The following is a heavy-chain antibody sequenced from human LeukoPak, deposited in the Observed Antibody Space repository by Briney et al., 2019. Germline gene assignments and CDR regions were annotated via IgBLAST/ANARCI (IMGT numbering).Heavy chain of an antibody. V-gene: IGHV3-23*01. J-gene: IGHJ4*02. Sequence: GGSLRLSCAASGFTFSSYAMSWVRQAPGKGLEWVSAISGSGGSTYYADSVKGRFTVSRDNSKDTLYLQMNSLRAEDTAVYYCAKAERYFDWPFDYWGQGTLVTVSS. D-gene: IGHD3-9*01. CDR2: ISGSGGST. CDR3: AKAERYFDWPFDY. CDR1: GFTFSSYA.